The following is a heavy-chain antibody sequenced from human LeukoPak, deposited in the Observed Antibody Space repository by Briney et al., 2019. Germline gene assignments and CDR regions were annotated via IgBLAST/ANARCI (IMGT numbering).Heavy chain of an antibody. J-gene: IGHJ4*02. D-gene: IGHD2-21*02. CDR2: ITYRGSG. V-gene: IGHV4-34*01. Sequence: SETLSLTCAVYNGLDSYYMTIVRQPPGKGLEWVGEITYRGSGNYNPSLKGRATISINVSQRQFSLSLRSVTAADTATYYCGVYGGDWRFDFWGQGTPITVSS. CDR1: NGLDSYY. CDR3: GVYGGDWRFDF.